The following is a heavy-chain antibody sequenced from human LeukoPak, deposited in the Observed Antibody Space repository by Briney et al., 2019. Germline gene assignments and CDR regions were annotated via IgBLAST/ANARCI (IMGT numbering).Heavy chain of an antibody. J-gene: IGHJ3*02. CDR1: GFTFSNHI. D-gene: IGHD3-10*01. Sequence: GGSLRLSCAASGFTFSNHIISWVRQAPGKGLEWAANMRQDGSDKYYVDFVKGRFTISRDNAKNSLYLQMNSLRAEDTAVYYCAREGNAFDIWGQGTMVTVSS. V-gene: IGHV3-7*01. CDR2: MRQDGSDK. CDR3: AREGNAFDI.